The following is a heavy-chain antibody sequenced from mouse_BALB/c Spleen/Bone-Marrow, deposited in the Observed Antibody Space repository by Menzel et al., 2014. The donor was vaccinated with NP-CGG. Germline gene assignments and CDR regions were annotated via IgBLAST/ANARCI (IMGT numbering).Heavy chain of an antibody. V-gene: IGHV2-9*02. CDR3: ASSYYGTSQFAY. D-gene: IGHD1-1*01. CDR2: IWAGGNT. CDR1: GFSLTSYG. Sequence: QVQLKESGPGLVAPSQSLSITCTVSGFSLTSYGVHWVRQPPGKGLEWLGVIWAGGNTIYNSALMSRLSINKDNSKSHVSLKMNSLQTDDTAMYSCASSYYGTSQFAYWGQGTLVTVSA. J-gene: IGHJ3*01.